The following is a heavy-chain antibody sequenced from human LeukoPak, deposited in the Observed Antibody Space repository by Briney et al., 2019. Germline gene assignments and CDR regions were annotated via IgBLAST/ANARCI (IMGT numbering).Heavy chain of an antibody. CDR1: GFTFDDYA. CDR3: AKDQDYYYYYGMDV. J-gene: IGHJ6*02. CDR2: ISWNSGSI. V-gene: IGHV3-9*01. Sequence: QAGGSLRLSCAASGFTFDDYAMHWVRHAPGKGLEWVSGISWNSGSIGYADSVKGRFTISRDNAKNSLYLQMNSLRAEDTALYYCAKDQDYYYYYGMDVWGQGTTVTVSS.